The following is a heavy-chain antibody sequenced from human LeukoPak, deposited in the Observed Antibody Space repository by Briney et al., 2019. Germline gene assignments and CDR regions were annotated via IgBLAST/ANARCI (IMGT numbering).Heavy chain of an antibody. V-gene: IGHV3-30*04. CDR1: GFTFSSYA. CDR3: AGYGSGSWRPFDY. CDR2: ISYDGSNK. Sequence: GGSLRLSCAASGFTFSSYAMHWVRQAPGKGLGWVAVISYDGSNKYYADSVKGRFTISRDNSKNTLYLQMNSLRAEDTAVYYCAGYGSGSWRPFDYWGQGTLVTVSS. J-gene: IGHJ4*02. D-gene: IGHD3-10*01.